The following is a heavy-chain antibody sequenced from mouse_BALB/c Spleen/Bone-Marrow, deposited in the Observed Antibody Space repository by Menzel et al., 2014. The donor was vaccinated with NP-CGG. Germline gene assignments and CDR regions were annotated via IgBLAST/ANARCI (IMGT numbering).Heavy chain of an antibody. CDR3: ARSGDSSGYGFAY. D-gene: IGHD3-2*01. CDR1: GYTFTSYD. CDR2: IYPGDGST. Sequence: VKLMESGPELVKPGALVKISCKASGYTFTSYDINWVKQRPGQGHEWIGWIYPGDGSTKYNEKFKGKATLTADKSSSTAYMRLSSLTSENSAVYFCARSGDSSGYGFAYWGQGTLVTVSA. J-gene: IGHJ3*01. V-gene: IGHV1S56*01.